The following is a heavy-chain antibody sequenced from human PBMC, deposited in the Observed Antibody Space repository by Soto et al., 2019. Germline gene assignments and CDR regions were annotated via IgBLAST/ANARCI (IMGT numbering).Heavy chain of an antibody. CDR3: ARDRGRMDV. CDR1: GGSINTSNYY. J-gene: IGHJ6*04. CDR2: IYYTGSS. V-gene: IGHV4-31*03. Sequence: QQQLQESGPGLVKPSETLSLTCTVSGGSINTSNYYWAWIRQHPGRGLEWIGHIYYTGSSYYNPSLKSRVTMSLDASKNQFSLQLNSVAAADTAVYHCARDRGRMDVWGKGTTVTVSS. D-gene: IGHD3-16*01.